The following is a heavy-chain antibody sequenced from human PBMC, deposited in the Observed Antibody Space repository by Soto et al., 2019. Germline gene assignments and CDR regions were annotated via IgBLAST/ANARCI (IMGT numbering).Heavy chain of an antibody. CDR1: GFTFSSYA. D-gene: IGHD3-3*01. Sequence: QVQLVESGGGVVQPGRSLRLSCAASGFTFSSYAMHWVRQAPGKGLEWVAVISYDGSNKYYADSVKGRFTISRDNSKNTLYLQMNSLRAEDTAVYYCARVGGRRYDFWSGSDYWGQGTLVTVSS. V-gene: IGHV3-30-3*01. CDR3: ARVGGRRYDFWSGSDY. J-gene: IGHJ4*02. CDR2: ISYDGSNK.